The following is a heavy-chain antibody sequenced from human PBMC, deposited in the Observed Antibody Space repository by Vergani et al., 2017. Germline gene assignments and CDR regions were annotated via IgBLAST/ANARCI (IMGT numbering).Heavy chain of an antibody. CDR1: GYTFTSYY. J-gene: IGHJ6*03. V-gene: IGHV1-46*01. CDR3: SSDGVLTQYSSSSGPPYYYYMDV. Sequence: QVQLVQSGAEVKKPGASVKVSCKASGYTFTSYYMHWVRQAPGQGLEWMGIINPSGGSTSYAQKFQGRVTMNRDTSTSTVYMELSSLRSEDTAVYYCSSDGVLTQYSSSSGPPYYYYMDVWGKGTTVTVSS. CDR2: INPSGGST. D-gene: IGHD6-6*01.